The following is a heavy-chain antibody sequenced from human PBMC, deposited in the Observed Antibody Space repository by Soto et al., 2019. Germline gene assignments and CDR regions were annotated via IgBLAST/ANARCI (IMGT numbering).Heavy chain of an antibody. Sequence: ASVKVSCKASGGTFSSYAISWVRQAPGQGLEWMGGIIPIFGTANYAQKFQGRVAITADESTSTAYMELSSLRSEDTAVYYCARDTPIAARPYYYYGMDVWGQGTTVTVSS. CDR2: IIPIFGTA. D-gene: IGHD6-6*01. CDR1: GGTFSSYA. CDR3: ARDTPIAARPYYYYGMDV. V-gene: IGHV1-69*13. J-gene: IGHJ6*02.